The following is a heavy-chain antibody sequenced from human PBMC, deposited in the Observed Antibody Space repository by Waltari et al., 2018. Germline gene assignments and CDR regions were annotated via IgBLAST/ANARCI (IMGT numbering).Heavy chain of an antibody. D-gene: IGHD6-6*01. V-gene: IGHV1-69*02. J-gene: IGHJ4*02. CDR1: GGTFSSYT. CDR2: IIPILGIA. CDR3: ARVGEQLASDY. Sequence: QVQLVQSGAEVKKPGSSVKVSCKASGGTFSSYTISWVRQAPGQGLEWMGRIIPILGIANYAQKFQGRVTITADKSTSTAYMELSSLRSEDTAVYYCARVGEQLASDYWGQGTLVTVSS.